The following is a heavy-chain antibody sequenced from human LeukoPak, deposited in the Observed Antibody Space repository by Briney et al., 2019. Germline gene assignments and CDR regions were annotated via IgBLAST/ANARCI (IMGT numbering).Heavy chain of an antibody. J-gene: IGHJ4*02. CDR2: ISSSGSTI. CDR3: ARGIDDDARYSSGWY. CDR1: GFTFSSYE. V-gene: IGHV3-48*03. Sequence: GGSLRLSCAASGFTFSSYEMNWVRQAPGKGLEWVSYISSSGSTIYYADFVKGRFTISRDNAKNSLYLQMNSLRAEDTAVYYCARGIDDDARYSSGWYWGQGTLVTVSS. D-gene: IGHD6-19*01.